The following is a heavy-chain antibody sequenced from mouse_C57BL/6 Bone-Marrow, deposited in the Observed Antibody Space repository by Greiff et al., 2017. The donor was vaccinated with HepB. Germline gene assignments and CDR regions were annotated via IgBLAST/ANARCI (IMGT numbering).Heavy chain of an antibody. J-gene: IGHJ4*01. CDR2: IRSKSNNYAT. CDR1: GFSFNTYA. V-gene: IGHV10-1*01. Sequence: EVQLVESGGGLVQPKGSLKLSCAASGFSFNTYAMNWVRQAPGKGLEWVARIRSKSNNYATYYADSVKDRFTTARDDSESMLYLQMNNLKTEDTAMYYCVSPLLFYWGQGTSVTVSS. CDR3: VSPLLFY. D-gene: IGHD2-1*01.